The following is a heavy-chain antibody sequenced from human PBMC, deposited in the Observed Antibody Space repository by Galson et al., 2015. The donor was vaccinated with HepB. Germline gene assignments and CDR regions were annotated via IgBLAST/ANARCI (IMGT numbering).Heavy chain of an antibody. J-gene: IGHJ4*02. Sequence: SLRLSCAAYGFTFSSYAMSWVRQAPGKGLEWVSAISGSGGSTYYADSVKGRFTISRDNSKNTLYLQMNSLRAEDTAVYYCAKDARVTRGYSYGAGPFGYWGQGTLVTVSS. CDR2: ISGSGGST. D-gene: IGHD5-18*01. CDR1: GFTFSSYA. V-gene: IGHV3-23*01. CDR3: AKDARVTRGYSYGAGPFGY.